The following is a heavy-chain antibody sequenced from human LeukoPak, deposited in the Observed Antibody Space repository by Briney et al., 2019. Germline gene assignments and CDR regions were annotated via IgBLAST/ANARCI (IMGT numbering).Heavy chain of an antibody. CDR3: ASGRTARGVIYAY. Sequence: ASVKVSCKASGYTFTSYARNWVRQPPGQGLEWMGISNPSGGSTSYAQKFQGRVTMTRDTSTSTVYMELRSLRSEDTAVYSRASGRTARGVIYAYWGQGTLVTVSS. V-gene: IGHV1-46*01. CDR2: SNPSGGST. D-gene: IGHD3-10*01. J-gene: IGHJ1*01. CDR1: GYTFTSYA.